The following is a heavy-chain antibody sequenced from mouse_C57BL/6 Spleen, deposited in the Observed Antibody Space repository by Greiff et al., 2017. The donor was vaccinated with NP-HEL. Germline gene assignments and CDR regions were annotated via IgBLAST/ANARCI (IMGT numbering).Heavy chain of an antibody. V-gene: IGHV1-69*01. CDR2: IDPSDSYT. Sequence: QVQLQQPGAELVMPGASVKLSCKASGYTFTSYWMHWVKQRPGQGLEWIGEIDPSDSYTNYNQKFKGKSTLTVDKSSSTAYMQLSSLKSEDSAVYYCARGYYGSSYAMDYWGQGTSVTVSS. D-gene: IGHD1-1*01. CDR3: ARGYYGSSYAMDY. CDR1: GYTFTSYW. J-gene: IGHJ4*01.